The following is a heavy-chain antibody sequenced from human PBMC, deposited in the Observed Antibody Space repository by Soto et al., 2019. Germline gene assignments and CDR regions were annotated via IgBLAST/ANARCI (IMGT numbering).Heavy chain of an antibody. D-gene: IGHD6-13*01. CDR2: INAANGDT. Sequence: ASVKVSCKASGYTFTSYGIHWVRQAPGQRLEWVGWINAANGDTKYSPKFQGRVTITRDTSASTAYMELSSLRSEDTAVYYCVRRHVSATGIDWFDPWGQGTLVTVSS. CDR3: VRRHVSATGIDWFDP. CDR1: GYTFTSYG. J-gene: IGHJ5*02. V-gene: IGHV1-3*01.